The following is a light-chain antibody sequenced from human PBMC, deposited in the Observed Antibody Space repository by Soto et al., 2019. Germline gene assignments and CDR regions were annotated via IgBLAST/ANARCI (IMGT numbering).Light chain of an antibody. V-gene: IGKV1-5*03. CDR2: KAS. Sequence: DIQMTHSPSTLSASVGDRVTITCRASQSISNWLAWYQQKPGKAPKLLIYKASNLEGGVPSRFSGSGSGTDFTLTISSLQPDDFATYYCQQYNTSPWTFGQGTKVEIK. J-gene: IGKJ1*01. CDR3: QQYNTSPWT. CDR1: QSISNW.